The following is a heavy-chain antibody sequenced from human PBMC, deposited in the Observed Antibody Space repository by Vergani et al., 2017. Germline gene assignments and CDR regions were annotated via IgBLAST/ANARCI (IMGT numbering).Heavy chain of an antibody. Sequence: QVQLVQSGAEVKKPGSSVKVSCKASGGTFSSYAISWVRQAPGQGLEWMGGIIPIFGTANYAQKFQGRVTMTRNTSISTAYMELSSLRSEDTAVYYCARGRSIAARPPRLFDYWGQGTLVTVSS. CDR1: GGTFSSYA. CDR2: IIPIFGTA. V-gene: IGHV1-69*06. CDR3: ARGRSIAARPPRLFDY. D-gene: IGHD6-6*01. J-gene: IGHJ4*02.